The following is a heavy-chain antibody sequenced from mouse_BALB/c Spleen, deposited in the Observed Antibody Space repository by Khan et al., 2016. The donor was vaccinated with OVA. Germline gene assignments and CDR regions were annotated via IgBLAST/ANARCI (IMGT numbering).Heavy chain of an antibody. CDR1: GFSLTAYG. D-gene: IGHD2-4*01. J-gene: IGHJ4*01. CDR2: IWGDGST. V-gene: IGHV2-6-7*01. CDR3: AREIYYDYAYYYAMDY. Sequence: QVQLKQSGPGLVAPSQSLSITCTVSGFSLTAYGVNWVRQPPGKGLEWLGMIWGDGSTDYNSALKSRLSISKDNTKSQVFLKMNSLQTDDTARYYCAREIYYDYAYYYAMDYWGQGTSVTASS.